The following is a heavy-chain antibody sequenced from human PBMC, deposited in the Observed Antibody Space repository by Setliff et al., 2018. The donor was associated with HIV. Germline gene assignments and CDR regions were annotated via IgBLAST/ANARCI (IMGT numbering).Heavy chain of an antibody. CDR2: IYTSGST. Sequence: SETLSLTCTVSGDSISSYYWSWIRQPAGKGLEWIGRIYTSGSTNYNPSLKSRVTMSVDTSKNQFSLKLSSVTAADTAVYYFARVGQQQLVLNDAFDIWGQGTMVTVSS. D-gene: IGHD6-13*01. J-gene: IGHJ3*02. CDR3: ARVGQQQLVLNDAFDI. V-gene: IGHV4-4*07. CDR1: GDSISSYY.